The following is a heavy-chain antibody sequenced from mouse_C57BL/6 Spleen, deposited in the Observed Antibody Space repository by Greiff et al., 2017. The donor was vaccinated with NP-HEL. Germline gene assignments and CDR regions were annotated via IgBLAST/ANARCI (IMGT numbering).Heavy chain of an antibody. CDR2: IYPRSGNT. CDR3: ARRTTEYYFDY. D-gene: IGHD1-1*01. Sequence: QVQLQQSGAELVRPGASVKLSCKASGYTFTSYGISWVKQRTGQGLEWIGEIYPRSGNTYYNEKFKGKATLTADTSSSTAYMELRSLTSEDSAVYFCARRTTEYYFDYWGQGTTLTVSS. V-gene: IGHV1-81*01. J-gene: IGHJ2*01. CDR1: GYTFTSYG.